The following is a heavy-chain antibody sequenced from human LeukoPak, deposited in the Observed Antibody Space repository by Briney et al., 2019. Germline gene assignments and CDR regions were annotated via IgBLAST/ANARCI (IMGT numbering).Heavy chain of an antibody. CDR2: ITRSFNNI. Sequence: GGSLRLSCAASGFTVRTYSMNWVRQAPGKGLEWVSSITRSFNNIYYAGSVKGRFTISRDNAENSLYLQMNSLRAEDTAVYHCVRGTGDYYGMDVWGQGTTVTVSS. D-gene: IGHD1-26*01. CDR1: GFTVRTYS. CDR3: VRGTGDYYGMDV. J-gene: IGHJ6*02. V-gene: IGHV3-21*01.